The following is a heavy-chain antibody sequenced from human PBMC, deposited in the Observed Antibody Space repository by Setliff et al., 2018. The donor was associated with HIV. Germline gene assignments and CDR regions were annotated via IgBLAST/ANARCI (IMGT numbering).Heavy chain of an antibody. Sequence: SGGSLRLSCAASGFTFDDYGMSWVRQAPGKGLEWVSGINWNGGSTRYADSVKGRFTISRDNAKNSLYLQMNSLRAEDTAVYYCARDQSPTYYYDTSNYHPWFDYWGQGTLVTVSS. D-gene: IGHD3-22*01. V-gene: IGHV3-20*04. CDR2: INWNGGST. J-gene: IGHJ4*02. CDR3: ARDQSPTYYYDTSNYHPWFDY. CDR1: GFTFDDYG.